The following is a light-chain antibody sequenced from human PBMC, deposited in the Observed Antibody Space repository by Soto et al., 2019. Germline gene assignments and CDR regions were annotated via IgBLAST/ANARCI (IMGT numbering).Light chain of an antibody. CDR3: QSYDSGLSGWL. J-gene: IGLJ2*01. CDR2: ENT. V-gene: IGLV1-40*01. Sequence: QAVVTQPPSVSGAPGQRVTISCTGSSSNIGAVFDVHWYQQVPGTAPKLLIYENTKWPSGVPDRFSGSKSGTSASLAITGLQAEDEADYYCQSYDSGLSGWLFGGGTKVTVL. CDR1: SSNIGAVFD.